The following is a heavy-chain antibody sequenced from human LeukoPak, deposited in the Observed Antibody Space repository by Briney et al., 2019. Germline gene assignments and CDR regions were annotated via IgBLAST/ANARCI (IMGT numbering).Heavy chain of an antibody. J-gene: IGHJ4*02. V-gene: IGHV3-7*05. CDR1: GXTFSSYW. CDR2: IKQDGSEK. D-gene: IGHD6-13*01. Sequence: GGSLRLSCAASGXTFSSYWLSWVRQAPGKGLELVANIKQDGSEKYYVDSVKGRFTISRDNAKNSLYLQMNSLRAEDTAVYYCARTPTGYSSSWYLPFDYWGQGTLVTVSS. CDR3: ARTPTGYSSSWYLPFDY.